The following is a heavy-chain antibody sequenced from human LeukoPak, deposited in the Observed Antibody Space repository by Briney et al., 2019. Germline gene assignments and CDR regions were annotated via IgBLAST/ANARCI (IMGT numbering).Heavy chain of an antibody. CDR3: ARDLDWILFDY. J-gene: IGHJ4*02. CDR2: IRPEGTTT. CDR1: GFTFSTYL. Sequence: GGSLRLSCAASGFTFSTYLMHWVRQAPGKGLVWVSRIRPEGTTTAYADSVKGRFTISRDNAKNTLFLQMNSLSAEDTAAYYCARDLDWILFDYWGQGTLVTVSS. D-gene: IGHD3-9*01. V-gene: IGHV3-74*03.